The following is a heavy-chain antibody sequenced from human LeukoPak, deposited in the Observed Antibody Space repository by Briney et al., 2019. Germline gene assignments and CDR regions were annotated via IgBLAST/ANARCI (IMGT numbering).Heavy chain of an antibody. Sequence: LSLTCAVSGGSFSGYYWSWIRQPPGKGLEWVAVISYDGSNKYYADSLEGRFTISRDNSKNTLYLQMNSLRAEDTAVYYCGGVLSPPRSTTSALYYYYGMDVWGQGPTVPVSS. J-gene: IGHJ6*02. D-gene: IGHD2-2*01. CDR1: GGSFSGYY. CDR3: GGVLSPPRSTTSALYYYYGMDV. V-gene: IGHV3-30*03. CDR2: ISYDGSNK.